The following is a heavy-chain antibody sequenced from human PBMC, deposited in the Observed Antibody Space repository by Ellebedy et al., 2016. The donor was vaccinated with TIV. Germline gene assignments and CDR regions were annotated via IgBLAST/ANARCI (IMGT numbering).Heavy chain of an antibody. J-gene: IGHJ6*02. V-gene: IGHV3-7*04. CDR3: ATGPRRGYSGSTGFYYGMDV. CDR2: IKQVGSEK. D-gene: IGHD1-26*01. Sequence: GESLKISXAASGFTFSSYWMSWVRQAPGKGLEWVAKIKQVGSEKYYVASVKGRFTISRDNAENSLYLQMNSLRAEDTAVYYCATGPRRGYSGSTGFYYGMDVWGQGTTVTVSS. CDR1: GFTFSSYW.